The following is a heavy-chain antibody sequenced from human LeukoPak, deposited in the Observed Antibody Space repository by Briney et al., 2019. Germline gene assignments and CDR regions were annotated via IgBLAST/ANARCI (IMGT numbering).Heavy chain of an antibody. V-gene: IGHV1-2*02. CDR2: INPNNGGT. D-gene: IGHD6-13*01. CDR1: GYTFTGYY. J-gene: IGHJ4*02. CDR3: ARQGSSSWYTDSHD. Sequence: ASVRVSCKASGYTFTGYYMHWVRQAPGQGLEWMGWINPNNGGTNYAQRFQGRVSMSTDTSINTAYMELSRLRSDDTAVYYCARQGSSSWYTDSHDWGQGTLVTVSS.